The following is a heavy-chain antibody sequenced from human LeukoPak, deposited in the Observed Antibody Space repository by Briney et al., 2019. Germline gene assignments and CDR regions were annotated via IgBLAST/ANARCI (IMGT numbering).Heavy chain of an antibody. CDR1: GYTFTGYY. D-gene: IGHD5-24*01. CDR3: AKDVAVEMATIRGYYYYYYMDV. V-gene: IGHV1-2*02. J-gene: IGHJ6*03. Sequence: ASVKVSCKASGYTFTGYYMHWVRQAPGQGLEWMGWINPNSGGTNYAQKFQGRVTMTRDTSISTAYMDLSRLRSDDTAVYYCAKDVAVEMATIRGYYYYYYMDVWGKGTTVTVSS. CDR2: INPNSGGT.